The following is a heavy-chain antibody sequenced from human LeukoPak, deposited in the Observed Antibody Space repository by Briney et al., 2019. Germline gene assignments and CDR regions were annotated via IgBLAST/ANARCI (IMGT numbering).Heavy chain of an antibody. J-gene: IGHJ5*02. V-gene: IGHV1-69*13. CDR2: IIPIFGTA. CDR1: GGTFSSYA. D-gene: IGHD2-2*01. Sequence: GASVKVSCKASGGTFSSYAISWVRQAPGQGLEWMGGIIPIFGTANYAQKFQGRVTITADESTSTAYMELSSLRSEDTAVYYCARSPYIVVVPAETYNWFDPWGQGTLVTVSS. CDR3: ARSPYIVVVPAETYNWFDP.